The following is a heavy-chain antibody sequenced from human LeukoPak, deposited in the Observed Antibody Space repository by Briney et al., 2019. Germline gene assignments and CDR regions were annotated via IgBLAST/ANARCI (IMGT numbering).Heavy chain of an antibody. CDR3: AREGYCSGGSCYFFSSGENWFDP. Sequence: PSETLSLTCTVSGGSISSGSYYWSWIRQPAGKGLEWIGRIYTSGSTNYNPSLKGRVTISVDTSKNQFSLKLSSVTAADTAVYYCAREGYCSGGSCYFFSSGENWFDPWGQGTLVTVSS. CDR1: GGSISSGSYY. D-gene: IGHD2-15*01. CDR2: IYTSGST. V-gene: IGHV4-61*02. J-gene: IGHJ5*02.